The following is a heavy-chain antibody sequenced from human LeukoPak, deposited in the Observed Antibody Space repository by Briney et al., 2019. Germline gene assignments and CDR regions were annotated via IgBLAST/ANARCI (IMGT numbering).Heavy chain of an antibody. CDR1: GRSISSYY. J-gene: IGHJ4*02. CDR3: AGRGDGPYSSSWSPFDY. Sequence: KPSETLSLTCTVSGRSISSYYWSWIRQPAGKGLEWIGRIYTSGNTNYNPSLKSRVTMSVDTSKNQFSLKLSSVTAADTAVYYCAGRGDGPYSSSWSPFDYWGQGTLVTVSS. CDR2: IYTSGNT. D-gene: IGHD6-13*01. V-gene: IGHV4-4*07.